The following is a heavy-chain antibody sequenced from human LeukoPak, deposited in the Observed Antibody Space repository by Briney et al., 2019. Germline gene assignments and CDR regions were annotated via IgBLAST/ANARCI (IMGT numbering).Heavy chain of an antibody. D-gene: IGHD6-6*01. CDR3: ARTGGGGSIAARLHYYYMDV. CDR2: ISAYNGNT. J-gene: IGHJ6*03. CDR1: GYTFINYG. V-gene: IGHV1-18*01. Sequence: ASVKVSCKASGYTFINYGISWVRRAPGRGLEWMGWISAYNGNTDYAQSLQGRVTMTTDTSTSTAYMELRSLRSDDTAVYYCARTGGGGSIAARLHYYYMDVWGKGTTVTVSS.